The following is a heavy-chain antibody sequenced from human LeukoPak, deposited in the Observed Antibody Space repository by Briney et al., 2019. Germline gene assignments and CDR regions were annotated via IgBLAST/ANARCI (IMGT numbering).Heavy chain of an antibody. Sequence: PSETLSLTCTVSGGSISSHYWSWIRQPPGKGLEWIGYIYYSGSTNYNPSLKSRVTISVDTSKNEFSLKLSSVTAADTAVYYCARGTGRDGHNSHKYWGQGTLVTVSS. CDR2: IYYSGST. CDR1: GGSISSHY. CDR3: ARGTGRDGHNSHKY. D-gene: IGHD5-24*01. J-gene: IGHJ4*02. V-gene: IGHV4-59*11.